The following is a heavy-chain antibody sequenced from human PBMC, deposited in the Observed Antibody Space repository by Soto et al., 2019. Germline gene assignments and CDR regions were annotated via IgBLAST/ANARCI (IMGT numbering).Heavy chain of an antibody. CDR1: GYTFTGYY. Sequence: GASVKVSCKASGYTFTGYYMHWVRQAPGQGLEWMGWINPNSGGTNYAQKFQGWVTMTRDTSISTAYMELSRLRSDDTAVYYCARGKKWNDFSGYMDVWGKGTTVTVSS. CDR2: INPNSGGT. V-gene: IGHV1-2*04. D-gene: IGHD1-1*01. J-gene: IGHJ6*03. CDR3: ARGKKWNDFSGYMDV.